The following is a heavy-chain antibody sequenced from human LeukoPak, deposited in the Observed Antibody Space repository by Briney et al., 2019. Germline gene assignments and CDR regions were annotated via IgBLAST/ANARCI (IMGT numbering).Heavy chain of an antibody. CDR3: ARALIGWFGELTKDGSGAFDI. CDR2: ISSRGSTI. V-gene: IGHV3-48*03. Sequence: GGSLRLSCAASGFTFSSYEMSWVRQAPGKGLEWVSYISSRGSTIYYADSVKGRFTISRDNAKNALYLQMNSLRAEDTAVYYCARALIGWFGELTKDGSGAFDIWGQGTMVTASS. J-gene: IGHJ3*02. D-gene: IGHD3-10*01. CDR1: GFTFSSYE.